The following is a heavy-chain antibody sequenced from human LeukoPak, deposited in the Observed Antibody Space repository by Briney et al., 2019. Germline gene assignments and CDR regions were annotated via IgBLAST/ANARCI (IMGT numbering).Heavy chain of an antibody. D-gene: IGHD2-2*02. CDR1: GFTFSSYA. CDR2: ISGSGGST. CDR3: AKDQPVGYCSSTSCYIDY. Sequence: GGSLRLSCAASGFTFSSYAMSWVRQAPGKGLEWVSAISGSGGSTYYADSAKGRFTISRDNSKNTLYLQMNSLRAEDTAVYYCAKDQPVGYCSSTSCYIDYWGQGTLVTVSS. V-gene: IGHV3-23*01. J-gene: IGHJ4*02.